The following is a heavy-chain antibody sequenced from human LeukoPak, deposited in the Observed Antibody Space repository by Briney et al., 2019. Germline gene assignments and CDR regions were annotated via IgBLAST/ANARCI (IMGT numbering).Heavy chain of an antibody. CDR2: INHSGST. V-gene: IGHV4-34*01. CDR1: GGSFSGYY. Sequence: SETLSLTCAVYGGSFSGYYWSWIRQPPGKGLEWIGEINHSGSTNYNPSLKSRVTISVDTSKSQFSLKLSSVTAADTAVYYCAQSLGASTWFGDWFDPWGQGTLVTVSS. CDR3: AQSLGASTWFGDWFDP. J-gene: IGHJ5*02. D-gene: IGHD3-10*01.